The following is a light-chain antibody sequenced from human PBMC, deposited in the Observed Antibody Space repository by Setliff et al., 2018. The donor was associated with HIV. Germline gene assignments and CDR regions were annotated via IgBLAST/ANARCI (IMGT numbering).Light chain of an antibody. CDR2: EVS. J-gene: IGLJ1*01. Sequence: QSVLTQPASVSGSPGQSITISCTGTSGDVGNYNVVSWYQQHPGKAPKVMIYEVSKRPSGISTRFSGSKSGNTASLTISGHQAEDEADYYCCSYAGSSTSYVVGTGTKV. V-gene: IGLV2-23*02. CDR1: SGDVGNYNV. CDR3: CSYAGSSTSYV.